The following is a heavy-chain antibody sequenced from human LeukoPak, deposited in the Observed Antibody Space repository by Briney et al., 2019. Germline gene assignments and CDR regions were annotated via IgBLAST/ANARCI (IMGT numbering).Heavy chain of an antibody. D-gene: IGHD2-2*01. CDR2: ISSSSSYI. CDR1: GFTFSSYS. V-gene: IGHV3-21*04. CDR3: AREDIVVVPATNWFDP. J-gene: IGHJ5*02. Sequence: PGGSLRLSCAASGFTFSSYSMNWVRQAPGKGLEWVSSISSSSSYIYYADSVKGRFTISRDNAKNSLYLQMNSLRSEDTAVYYCAREDIVVVPATNWFDPWGQGTLVTVSS.